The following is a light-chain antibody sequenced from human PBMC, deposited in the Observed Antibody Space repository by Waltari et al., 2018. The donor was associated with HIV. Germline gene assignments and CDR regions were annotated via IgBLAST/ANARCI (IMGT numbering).Light chain of an antibody. CDR3: QQGDSFPHT. CDR2: SAF. Sequence: DIQMAQSPFNVPAFVGGTVTLTCRASRDISTSLAWYQVKPGRAPNLLIYSAFQLETGVPSRFGGAGSGTEFTLTITSLQPEDFATYYCQQGDSFPHTFGGGTRVDMK. V-gene: IGKV1-12*01. CDR1: RDISTS. J-gene: IGKJ4*01.